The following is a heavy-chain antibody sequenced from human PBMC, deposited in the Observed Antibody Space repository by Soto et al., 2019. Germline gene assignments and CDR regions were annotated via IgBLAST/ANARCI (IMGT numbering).Heavy chain of an antibody. V-gene: IGHV3-33*01. D-gene: IGHD3-10*01. CDR2: IWYDGSNK. Sequence: PGGSLRLSCAASGFTFSSYGMHWVRQAPGKGLEWVAVIWYDGSNKYYADSVKGRFTISRDNSKNTLYLQMNSLRAEDTAVYYCARDGSRFGELLSYYYYYYGMDVRGQGTTVTVSS. CDR3: ARDGSRFGELLSYYYYYYGMDV. CDR1: GFTFSSYG. J-gene: IGHJ6*02.